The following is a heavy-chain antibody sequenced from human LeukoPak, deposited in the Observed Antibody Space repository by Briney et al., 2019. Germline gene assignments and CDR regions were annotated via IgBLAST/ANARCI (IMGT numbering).Heavy chain of an antibody. V-gene: IGHV3-15*01. CDR3: TTENYYDSSGLQFVSHLRFDY. CDR2: IKSTTDVGTT. Sequence: GRSLRLSCAASGFTFSNAWMSWVRQAPGNGLEWVGRIKSTTDVGTTDYAAPVKGRFTISSDDSKNTLYLQMNSLKTEDSAAYYCTTENYYDSSGLQFVSHLRFDYWGQGTLVTVSS. CDR1: GFTFSNAW. J-gene: IGHJ4*02. D-gene: IGHD3-22*01.